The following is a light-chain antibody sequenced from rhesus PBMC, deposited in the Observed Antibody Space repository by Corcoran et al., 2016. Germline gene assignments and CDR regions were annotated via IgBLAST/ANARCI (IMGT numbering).Light chain of an antibody. V-gene: IGKV1S14*01. CDR1: QGISNY. CDR2: YAS. CDR3: QPHNTCPYC. Sequence: DIQTTQSPSSLSASVGDTGPITCRASQGISNYLAWYQQKPGKAPKPLFYYASNLESGVPSRFSGSGSETAFTLTISSLHAEDFALCYCQPHNTCPYCFGQGTNVGL. J-gene: IGKJ2*01.